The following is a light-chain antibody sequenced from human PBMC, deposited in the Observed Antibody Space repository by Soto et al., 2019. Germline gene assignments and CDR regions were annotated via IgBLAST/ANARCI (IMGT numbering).Light chain of an antibody. V-gene: IGKV2-30*01. J-gene: IGKJ2*01. Sequence: DVVMTQSPLSLPVTLGQPASISCRSSQSLVYSDGNTFLSWFQQRPGQSPRRLIYKVSNRDSGVPVRFSGSGSGTDFTLKISRVEAEDVGVYYCMQGTHWPPDTFGQGTKLEIK. CDR2: KVS. CDR1: QSLVYSDGNTF. CDR3: MQGTHWPPDT.